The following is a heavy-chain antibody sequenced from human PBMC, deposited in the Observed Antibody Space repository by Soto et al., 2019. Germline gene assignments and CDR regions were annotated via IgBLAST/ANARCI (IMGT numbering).Heavy chain of an antibody. V-gene: IGHV1-69*06. CDR2: IVPMFGTS. Sequence: QERLVQSGAEVRKPGSSVKVSCKVTGGTSTRYAINWVRQAPGQGLEWVGGIVPMFGTSKYAQKCQGRVTITADTSTNIAYMELRSLRSEDTAVYYCNRGSEYDFWSGYLWGQGTLVSVSS. D-gene: IGHD3-3*01. CDR1: GGTSTRYA. J-gene: IGHJ4*02. CDR3: NRGSEYDFWSGYL.